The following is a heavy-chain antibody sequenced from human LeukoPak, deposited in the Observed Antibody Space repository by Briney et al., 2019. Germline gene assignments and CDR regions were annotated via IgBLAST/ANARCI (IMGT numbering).Heavy chain of an antibody. D-gene: IGHD1-26*01. CDR1: GYTFTSYG. J-gene: IGHJ4*02. CDR3: ARDFESEEWELLPGDY. Sequence: ASVKVSCKASGYTFTSYGISWVRQAPGQGLGWMGLISAYNGNTNYAHKLQGRVTMITDTSTSTAYMELRSLRSDDTAVYYCARDFESEEWELLPGDYWGQGTLVTVSS. CDR2: ISAYNGNT. V-gene: IGHV1-18*01.